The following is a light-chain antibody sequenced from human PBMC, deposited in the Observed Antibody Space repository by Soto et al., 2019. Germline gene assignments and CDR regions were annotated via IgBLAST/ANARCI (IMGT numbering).Light chain of an antibody. CDR3: QPYNNWPS. CDR2: DIS. Sequence: GRTQATATLSVSPGERATVSCRAGQTVSRNLAWYQQRPGQAPRLLIYDISNRAAGVPARFSGSGSETEFTLTIRSLQSDDFAVYFCQPYNNWPSFGQGARLEI. J-gene: IGKJ5*01. CDR1: QTVSRN. V-gene: IGKV3-15*01.